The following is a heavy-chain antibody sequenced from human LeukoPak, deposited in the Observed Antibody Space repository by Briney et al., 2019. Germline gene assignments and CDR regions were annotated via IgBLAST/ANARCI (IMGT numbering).Heavy chain of an antibody. CDR2: IYYSGST. V-gene: IGHV4-31*03. D-gene: IGHD5-18*01. J-gene: IGHJ5*02. CDR3: ARDNGGLIQLWYH. CDR1: GGSISSGGYY. Sequence: PSQTLSLTCTDSGGSISSGGYYWSWIRQHPGKGLEWIGYIYYSGSTYYNPSLKSRVTISVDTSKNQFSLKLSSVTAADTAVYYCARDNGGLIQLWYHWGQGTLVTVSS.